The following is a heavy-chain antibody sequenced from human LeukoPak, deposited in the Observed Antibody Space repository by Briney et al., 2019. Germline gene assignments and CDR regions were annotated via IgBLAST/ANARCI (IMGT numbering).Heavy chain of an antibody. CDR3: VRGDWYFES. D-gene: IGHD2-21*01. Sequence: GGSLRLSCATSGFNFSDSRMTWVRQAPGKGLQWVANINRDGTEKHFLDSVEGRLTISRDNAKKSLYLQMSSLRPQDTAVYFCVRGDWYFESWGQGTRVTVSS. J-gene: IGHJ4*02. V-gene: IGHV3-7*04. CDR2: INRDGTEK. CDR1: GFNFSDSR.